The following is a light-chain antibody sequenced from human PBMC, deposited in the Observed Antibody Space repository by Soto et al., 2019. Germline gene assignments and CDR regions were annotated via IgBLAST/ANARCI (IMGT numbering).Light chain of an antibody. V-gene: IGKV3D-20*01. CDR1: QSVSSY. Sequence: EIVLTQTPAPVPLSPCDGATPSCGASQSVSSYLAWYQQKPGQAPRLLIYDASNRATGIPDRFSGSGSGTDFTLTISRLEPEDFAVYYCQQYGSSGTFGQGTKVDIK. J-gene: IGKJ1*01. CDR2: DAS. CDR3: QQYGSSGT.